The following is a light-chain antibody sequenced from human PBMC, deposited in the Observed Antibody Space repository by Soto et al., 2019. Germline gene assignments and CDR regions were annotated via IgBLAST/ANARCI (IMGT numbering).Light chain of an antibody. Sequence: QSALTQPPSASGXXXXSVXXXCTGNSSDVVGYNYVSWYQQHPGKAPKLMIYEVFKRPSGVPDRFSGSKSGNTASLTVSGRHAEDEADYYCHSYAGSNNFDVFGTGTKLTVL. CDR1: SSDVVGYNY. CDR3: HSYAGSNNFDV. J-gene: IGLJ1*01. V-gene: IGLV2-8*01. CDR2: EVF.